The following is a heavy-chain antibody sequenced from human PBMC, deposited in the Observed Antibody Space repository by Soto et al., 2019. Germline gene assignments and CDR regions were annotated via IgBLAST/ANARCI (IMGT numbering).Heavy chain of an antibody. CDR2: TYYSGST. Sequence: TSQTLALTFNVSGDSISNGGYYWSCIRQHPWKGLEWIWYTYYSGSTYYNPSLKSRVAISVDTSKSQLSLKLSSVTAADTAVYYCDRAYCGGECYWFDPSGQGTLVTVSS. D-gene: IGHD2-21*01. J-gene: IGHJ5*02. CDR1: GDSISNGGYY. V-gene: IGHV4-31*03. CDR3: DRAYCGGECYWFDP.